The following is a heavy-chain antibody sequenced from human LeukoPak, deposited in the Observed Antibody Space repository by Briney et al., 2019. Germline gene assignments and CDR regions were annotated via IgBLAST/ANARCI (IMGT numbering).Heavy chain of an antibody. Sequence: GGSLTLSCAASGFTFSSYSMNWVRQAPGKGLEWVSSISNSSSYIYYADSVKGRFTISRDNAKNSLYLQMNSLRAEDTAVYYCARDTAAAGWYYYYMDVWGKWTTVTVSS. CDR3: ARDTAAAGWYYYYMDV. CDR1: GFTFSSYS. V-gene: IGHV3-21*01. D-gene: IGHD6-13*01. J-gene: IGHJ6*03. CDR2: ISNSSSYI.